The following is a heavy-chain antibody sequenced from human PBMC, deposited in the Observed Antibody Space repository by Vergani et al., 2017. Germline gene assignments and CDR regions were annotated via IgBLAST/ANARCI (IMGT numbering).Heavy chain of an antibody. J-gene: IGHJ6*03. CDR3: ARKSGYCSSTSCKIYYYYYYMDV. D-gene: IGHD2-2*01. CDR2: SNHSGST. CDR1: GGSISSGGYY. V-gene: IGHV4-31*03. Sequence: QVQLQESGPGLVKPSQTLSLTCTVSGGSISSGGYYWSWIRQPPGKGLEWIGESNHSGSTNYNPSLKGRVTISVDTSKNQFSLKLSSVTAADTAVYYCARKSGYCSSTSCKIYYYYYYMDVWGKGTTVTVSS.